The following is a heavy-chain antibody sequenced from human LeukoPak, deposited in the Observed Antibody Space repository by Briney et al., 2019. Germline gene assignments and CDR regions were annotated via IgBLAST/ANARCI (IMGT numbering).Heavy chain of an antibody. J-gene: IGHJ4*02. D-gene: IGHD6-13*01. Sequence: GGSLRLSCAASGFTFSIYAMSWVRQAPGKGLEWVSAISGSGGSTYYADSVKGRFTISRDNSKNTLYLQMNSLRAEDTAVYYCAKDLSSSWKSYYFDYWGQGTLVTVSS. CDR3: AKDLSSSWKSYYFDY. CDR1: GFTFSIYA. CDR2: ISGSGGST. V-gene: IGHV3-23*01.